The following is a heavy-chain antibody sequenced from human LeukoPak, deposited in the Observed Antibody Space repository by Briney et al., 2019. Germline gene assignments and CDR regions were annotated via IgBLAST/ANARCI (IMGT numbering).Heavy chain of an antibody. D-gene: IGHD6-19*01. V-gene: IGHV3-23*01. CDR2: ISGSGGST. J-gene: IGHJ4*02. CDR3: APGRGSGWYEFDY. Sequence: QPGGSLRLSFAASGXTFSSYVMSWVRQAPGKGLEWVSAISGSGGSTYYADSVKGGFTISRDNSKNTLYLQMNSLRAEDTAVYYCAPGRGSGWYEFDYWGQGTLVTVSS. CDR1: GXTFSSYV.